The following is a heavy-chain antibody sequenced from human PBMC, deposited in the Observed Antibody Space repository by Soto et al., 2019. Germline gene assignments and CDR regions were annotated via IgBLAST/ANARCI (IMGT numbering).Heavy chain of an antibody. D-gene: IGHD5-12*01. CDR1: GFTFGSYV. Sequence: GGSLRLSCAASGFTFGSYVMSWVRQAPGKGLEGGAVISDSGGSTYYAASGKGRFTISRSNSKNKLYLQMNSLRAEDTAVYYCAKGYSGHSFSSYFDYWGQGTLVTVSS. CDR2: ISDSGGST. CDR3: AKGYSGHSFSSYFDY. V-gene: IGHV3-23*01. J-gene: IGHJ4*02.